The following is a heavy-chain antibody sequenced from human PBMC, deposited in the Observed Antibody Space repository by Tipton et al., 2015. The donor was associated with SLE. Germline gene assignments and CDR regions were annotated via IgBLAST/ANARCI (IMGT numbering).Heavy chain of an antibody. Sequence: SLRLSCAASGFTFSTFWMNWVRQAPGKGLEWVANIKQDGSEKYYVDSVEGRFTISRDNSKNSLYLQMNSLRAEDTAVYYCARDRGMATMYWYFDLWGRGTLVTVSS. CDR1: GFTFSTFW. CDR3: ARDRGMATMYWYFDL. V-gene: IGHV3-7*01. D-gene: IGHD5-24*01. CDR2: IKQDGSEK. J-gene: IGHJ2*01.